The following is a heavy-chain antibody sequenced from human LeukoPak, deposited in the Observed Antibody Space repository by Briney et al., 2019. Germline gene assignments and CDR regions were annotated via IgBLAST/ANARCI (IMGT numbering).Heavy chain of an antibody. CDR2: IWYDGSNK. J-gene: IGHJ6*03. V-gene: IGHV3-33*06. D-gene: IGHD5-24*01. CDR1: GFTFSSYG. CDR3: AKDFARIGGGYNWGGYYMDV. Sequence: GRSLRLSCAASGFTFSSYGMHWVRQAPGKGPEWVAVIWYDGSNKYYADSVKGRFTISRDNSKNTLYLQMNSLRAEDTAVYYCAKDFARIGGGYNWGGYYMDVWGKGTTVTVSS.